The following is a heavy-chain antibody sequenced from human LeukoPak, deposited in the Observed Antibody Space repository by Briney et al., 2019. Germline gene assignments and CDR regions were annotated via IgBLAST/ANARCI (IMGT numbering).Heavy chain of an antibody. Sequence: SWIRQPPGKGLEWMGRIDPSDSYTNYSPSFQGHVTISADKSISTAYLQWSSLKASDTAMYYCAKHYGDYVAHFDYWGQGTLVTVSS. CDR3: AKHYGDYVAHFDY. D-gene: IGHD4-17*01. CDR2: IDPSDSYT. J-gene: IGHJ4*02. V-gene: IGHV5-10-1*01.